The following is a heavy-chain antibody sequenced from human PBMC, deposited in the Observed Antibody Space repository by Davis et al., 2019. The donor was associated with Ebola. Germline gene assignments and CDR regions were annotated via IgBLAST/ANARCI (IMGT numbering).Heavy chain of an antibody. CDR1: GGSFSGYY. J-gene: IGHJ6*02. V-gene: IGHV4-34*01. D-gene: IGHD6-13*01. Sequence: GSLRLSCAVYGGSFSGYYWSWIRQPPGKGLEWIGEINHSGSTNYNPSLKSRVTISVDTSKNQFSLKLSSVTAADTAVYYCARGRGSSSWLIYYYYYGMDVWGQGTTVTVSS. CDR3: ARGRGSSSWLIYYYYYGMDV. CDR2: INHSGST.